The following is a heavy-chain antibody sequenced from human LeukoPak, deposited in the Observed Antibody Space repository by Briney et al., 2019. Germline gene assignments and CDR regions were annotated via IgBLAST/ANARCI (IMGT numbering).Heavy chain of an antibody. V-gene: IGHV4-34*01. Sequence: KPSETLSLTCAVYGGSFSGYYWSWIRQPPEKGLEWIGEINHSGSTNYNPSLKSRVTISVDTSKNQFSLKLSSVTAADTAVYYCATRIVGATRGDYWGQGTLVTVSS. CDR1: GGSFSGYY. CDR3: ATRIVGATRGDY. CDR2: INHSGST. D-gene: IGHD1-26*01. J-gene: IGHJ4*02.